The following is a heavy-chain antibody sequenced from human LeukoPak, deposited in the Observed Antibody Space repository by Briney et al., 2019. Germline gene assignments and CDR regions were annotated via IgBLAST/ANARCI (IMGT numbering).Heavy chain of an antibody. Sequence: GGSLILYCAASGFSFSDCSMNWVRQAPGKGLEWVSSISSSSTYIYYADSLEGRFTISRDNVRNSLYLQMNSLRAEDTAVYYCAGDYEGNLAFDIWGQGTMVTVSS. V-gene: IGHV3-21*01. CDR3: AGDYEGNLAFDI. J-gene: IGHJ3*02. CDR1: GFSFSDCS. D-gene: IGHD4-23*01. CDR2: ISSSSTYI.